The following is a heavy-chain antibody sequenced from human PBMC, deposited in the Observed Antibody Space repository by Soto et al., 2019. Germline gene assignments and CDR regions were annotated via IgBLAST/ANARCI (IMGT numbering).Heavy chain of an antibody. D-gene: IGHD3-3*02. CDR1: GFTFSSYA. J-gene: IGHJ3*02. CDR3: AKPYRIVGVGIMSKGAFDI. V-gene: IGHV3-23*01. Sequence: EVQLLESGGGLVQPGGSLRLSCAASGFTFSSYAMSWVRQAPGKGLEWVSAISGSGGSTYYADSVKGRFTISRDNSKNTLYLQMNRLRVEDTAVYYYAKPYRIVGVGIMSKGAFDILGPGTMVTGS. CDR2: ISGSGGST.